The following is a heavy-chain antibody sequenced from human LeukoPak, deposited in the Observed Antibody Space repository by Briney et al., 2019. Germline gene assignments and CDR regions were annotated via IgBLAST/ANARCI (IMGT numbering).Heavy chain of an antibody. CDR1: GFTFSNAW. Sequence: GGSLRLSCAASGFTFSNAWMSWVRQAPGKGLEWVGRIKSKTDGGTTDYAAPVKGRFTISRDDSKNTLYLQMNSLTTEDTAVYYCTTGGASLAGDYVWGSYRYGGGDYFDYWGQGTLVTVSS. D-gene: IGHD3-16*02. J-gene: IGHJ4*02. CDR2: IKSKTDGGTT. CDR3: TTGGASLAGDYVWGSYRYGGGDYFDY. V-gene: IGHV3-15*01.